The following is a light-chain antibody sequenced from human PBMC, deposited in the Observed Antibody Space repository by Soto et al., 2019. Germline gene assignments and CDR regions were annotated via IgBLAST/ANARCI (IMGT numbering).Light chain of an antibody. V-gene: IGKV3-15*01. Sequence: EIVMTHSQATLSVSPGEGAKRSGRASHRVSSYLAWYPQKPGQAPRLLIYGASTRATGIPARFSGSGSGTEFTLTISSLQSEDFAVYYCQQYSSSLITFGQGTRLEIK. J-gene: IGKJ5*01. CDR2: GAS. CDR1: HRVSSY. CDR3: QQYSSSLIT.